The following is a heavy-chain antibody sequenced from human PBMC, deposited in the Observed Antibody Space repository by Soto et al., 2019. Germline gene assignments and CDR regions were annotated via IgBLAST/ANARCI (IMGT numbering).Heavy chain of an antibody. CDR2: ISGNGDSA. Sequence: QLLESGGGLVQPGGSLRLSCAASGFTFRDYAMNWVRLSPGKGLEWVSDISGNGDSARHADSVKGRFTISRDNSRNTLYLQMNSLRVDDTAVYYCGKERRGSGWSVCNFWGQGTLVTVSS. V-gene: IGHV3-23*01. CDR1: GFTFRDYA. D-gene: IGHD6-19*01. CDR3: GKERRGSGWSVCNF. J-gene: IGHJ4*02.